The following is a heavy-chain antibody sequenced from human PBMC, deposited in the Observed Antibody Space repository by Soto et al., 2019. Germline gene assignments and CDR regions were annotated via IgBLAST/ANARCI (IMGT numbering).Heavy chain of an antibody. Sequence: PSETLSLTCTVSGGSVSSGNYYWSWIRQSPGKGLDCLGYIDYSGITNYNPSLKSRVTISTDTSNTPFSVKLSYVTGADTAVFYCARKVELGWFARWRQGTLVTV. V-gene: IGHV4-61*01. CDR2: IDYSGIT. J-gene: IGHJ5*02. CDR1: GGSVSSGNYY. D-gene: IGHD1-7*01. CDR3: ARKVELGWFAR.